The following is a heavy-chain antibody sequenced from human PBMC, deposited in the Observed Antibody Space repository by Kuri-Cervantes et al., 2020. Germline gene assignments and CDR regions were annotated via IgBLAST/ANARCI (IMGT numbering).Heavy chain of an antibody. D-gene: IGHD2-15*01. V-gene: IGHV1-18*01. CDR3: AREDYCSGGSCYNY. CDR2: ISAYNGNT. Sequence: ASVKVSCKASGYTFTSYGISWVRQAPGQGLEWMGWISAYNGNTNYAQKPQGRVTMTTDASTSTAYMELRSLRSDDTAVYYCAREDYCSGGSCYNYWGQGTLVTVSS. J-gene: IGHJ4*02. CDR1: GYTFTSYG.